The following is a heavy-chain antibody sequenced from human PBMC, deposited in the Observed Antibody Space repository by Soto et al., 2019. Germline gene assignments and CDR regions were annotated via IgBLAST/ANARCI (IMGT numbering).Heavy chain of an antibody. D-gene: IGHD2-15*01. Sequence: ASVKVSCKASGYTFTSYYMHWVRQAPGQGLEWMGIINPGGGGTSYARKFQGRVTMTRDTSTNTVYMDLTSLRSEDTAVYYCARDGGSTPGNDYWGQGTLVTVS. CDR1: GYTFTSYY. CDR3: ARDGGSTPGNDY. CDR2: INPGGGGT. V-gene: IGHV1-46*01. J-gene: IGHJ4*02.